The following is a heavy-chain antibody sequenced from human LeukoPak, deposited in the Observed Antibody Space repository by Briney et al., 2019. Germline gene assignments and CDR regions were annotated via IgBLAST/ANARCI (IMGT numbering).Heavy chain of an antibody. V-gene: IGHV3-23*01. D-gene: IGHD3-22*01. CDR3: AKRYYYDSSGLLGWFDP. CDR2: ISGSGGST. CDR1: GFTCSSYA. Sequence: PGGSLRLSCAASGFTCSSYAMSWVRQAPGKGLDWVSAISGSGGSTYYADSVKGRFTISRDNSKNTLYLQMNSLRAEDTAVYYCAKRYYYDSSGLLGWFDPWGQGTLVTVSS. J-gene: IGHJ5*02.